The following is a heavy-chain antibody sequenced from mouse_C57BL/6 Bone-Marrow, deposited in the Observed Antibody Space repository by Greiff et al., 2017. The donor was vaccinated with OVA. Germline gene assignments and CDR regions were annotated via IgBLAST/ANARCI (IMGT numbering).Heavy chain of an antibody. CDR2: IDPENGDT. V-gene: IGHV14-4*01. Sequence: VQLKQSGAELVRPGASVKLSCTASGFNIKDDYMHWVKQRPEQGLEWIGWIDPENGDTEYASKFQGKATITADTSSNTAYLQLSSLTSEDTAVYYCTTGAYDGYSSGYWGQGTTLTVSS. J-gene: IGHJ2*01. CDR3: TTGAYDGYSSGY. D-gene: IGHD2-3*01. CDR1: GFNIKDDY.